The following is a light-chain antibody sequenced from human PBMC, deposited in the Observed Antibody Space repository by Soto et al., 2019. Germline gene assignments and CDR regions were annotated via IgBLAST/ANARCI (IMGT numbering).Light chain of an antibody. CDR1: QSVLYSSNNKNY. CDR3: QQYYSTPLT. CDR2: WAS. Sequence: DIVMTQSPDSLAVSLGERATINCKSSQSVLYSSNNKNYLAWYQQKPGQPPKLLIYWASIRASGVPDRFSGSGSGTDFTLTISSLQAEDVAVYYCQQYYSTPLTFGQGTQVEIK. J-gene: IGKJ1*01. V-gene: IGKV4-1*01.